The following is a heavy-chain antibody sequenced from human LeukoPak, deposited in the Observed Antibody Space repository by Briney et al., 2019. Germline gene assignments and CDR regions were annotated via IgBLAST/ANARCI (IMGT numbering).Heavy chain of an antibody. V-gene: IGHV4-31*03. CDR1: GGSITSSGYF. CDR2: IKYTGTT. Sequence: SETLSLTCTVSGGSITSSGYFWSWLRQLPGKGLEWVGYIKYTGTTHYSPSLKSRATISADASKNQFSLNLNSLSAADTAMYYCARADDYRGGNPLFAYWGQGTLVTVSS. CDR3: ARADDYRGGNPLFAY. D-gene: IGHD4-23*01. J-gene: IGHJ4*02.